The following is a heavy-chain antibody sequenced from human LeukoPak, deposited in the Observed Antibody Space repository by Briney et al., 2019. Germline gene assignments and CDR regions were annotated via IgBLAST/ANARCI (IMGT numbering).Heavy chain of an antibody. J-gene: IGHJ4*02. CDR2: INHSGST. V-gene: IGHV4-34*01. Sequence: SETLSLTCAVYGGSFSGYYWSWIRQPPGKGLEWIGEINHSGSTNYNPSLKSRVTISVDTSKNQFSLKLSSVTAADTAVYYCASGYYDSSVFDYWGQGTLVTVSS. CDR3: ASGYYDSSVFDY. D-gene: IGHD3-22*01. CDR1: GGSFSGYY.